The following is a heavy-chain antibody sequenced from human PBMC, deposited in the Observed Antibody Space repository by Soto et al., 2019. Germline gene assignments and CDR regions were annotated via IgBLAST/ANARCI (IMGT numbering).Heavy chain of an antibody. Sequence: ASVKVSCKASGYTFTSYGISWVRQAPGQGLEWMGWISVYNGNTNYAQKLQGRVTITRDTSASTAYMELSSLRSEDTAVYYCARTGWLLPVGVFDYWGQGTLVTVSS. CDR2: ISVYNGNT. CDR1: GYTFTSYG. J-gene: IGHJ4*02. V-gene: IGHV1-18*01. CDR3: ARTGWLLPVGVFDY. D-gene: IGHD3-22*01.